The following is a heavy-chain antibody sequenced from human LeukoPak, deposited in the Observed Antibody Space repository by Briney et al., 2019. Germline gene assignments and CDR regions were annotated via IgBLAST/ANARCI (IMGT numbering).Heavy chain of an antibody. V-gene: IGHV3-23*01. Sequence: GGSLKLSCAASGFTFSSYAMSWVRQAPGKGLEWVSAISGSGGSTYYADSVKGRFTISRDNSKNTLYLQMNSLRAEDTAVYYCAKDTFRIVGATSPDYWGQGTLVTVSS. CDR1: GFTFSSYA. J-gene: IGHJ4*02. CDR2: ISGSGGST. D-gene: IGHD1-26*01. CDR3: AKDTFRIVGATSPDY.